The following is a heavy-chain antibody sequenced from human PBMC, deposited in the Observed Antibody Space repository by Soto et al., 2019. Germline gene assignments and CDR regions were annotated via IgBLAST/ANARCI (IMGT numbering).Heavy chain of an antibody. V-gene: IGHV3-30*04. J-gene: IGHJ6*02. Sequence: WGSLRLSCAASEFTFISYAIHFFRHSPFRGLEWVALISFDGKNEYYADSVKGRFTIARDNSRNMVYLEMNGLRPDDTATYFCARPIPRWSYHYGMDVWGHGTTVTVSS. D-gene: IGHD2-15*01. CDR1: EFTFISYA. CDR3: ARPIPRWSYHYGMDV. CDR2: ISFDGKNE.